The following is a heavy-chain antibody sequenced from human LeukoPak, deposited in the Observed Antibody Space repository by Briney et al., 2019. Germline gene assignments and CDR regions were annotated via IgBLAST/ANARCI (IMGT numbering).Heavy chain of an antibody. Sequence: VASVKVSCKASGYTFTGYYMRWVRQAPGQGLEWMGWINPNSGGTNYAQKFQGRVTMTRDTSISTAYMELSRLRSDDTAVYYCARDTGMITFGGVIVNFDYWGQVTLVTVSS. CDR3: ARDTGMITFGGVIVNFDY. D-gene: IGHD3-16*02. V-gene: IGHV1-2*02. J-gene: IGHJ4*02. CDR2: INPNSGGT. CDR1: GYTFTGYY.